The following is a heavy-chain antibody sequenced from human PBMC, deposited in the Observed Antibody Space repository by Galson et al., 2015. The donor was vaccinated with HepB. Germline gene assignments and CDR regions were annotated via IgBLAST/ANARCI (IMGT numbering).Heavy chain of an antibody. V-gene: IGHV1-2*04. Sequence: SVKVSCKASGYTFTGYYMHWVRQAPGQGLEWMGWINPNSGGTNYAQKFQGWVTMTRDTSISTAYMELSRLRSDDTAVYYCARGPNCGGDCYSPDNWFDPWGQGTLVTVSS. CDR3: ARGPNCGGDCYSPDNWFDP. D-gene: IGHD2-21*01. J-gene: IGHJ5*02. CDR2: INPNSGGT. CDR1: GYTFTGYY.